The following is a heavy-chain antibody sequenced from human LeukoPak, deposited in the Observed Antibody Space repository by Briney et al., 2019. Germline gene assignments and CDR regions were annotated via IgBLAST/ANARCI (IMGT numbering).Heavy chain of an antibody. Sequence: GASVKVSCKASVYTFTGYYMHWVRQAPGQGLEWMGWINPKRGDTNYAQQFQGRVTMHRDTSISTVYMEVSRLNSDDTGVYLCESGRTIFYYYMDVWGKGTTVTISS. CDR3: ESGRTIFYYYMDV. CDR2: INPKRGDT. J-gene: IGHJ6*03. V-gene: IGHV1-2*02. D-gene: IGHD3-3*02. CDR1: VYTFTGYY.